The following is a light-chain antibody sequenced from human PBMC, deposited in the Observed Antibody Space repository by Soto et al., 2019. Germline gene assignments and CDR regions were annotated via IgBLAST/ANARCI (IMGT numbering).Light chain of an antibody. V-gene: IGKV3-11*01. CDR1: QHVXNY. CDR2: DVA. J-gene: IGKJ1*01. Sequence: VVLTQCPSPLSLSPGKRATLPCMARQHVXNYFTWYQQKPGQAPRFLTVDVANRATGSPARLSGSGSATDFTLTISSLEPEDFAVYYCQQRSNGPLTFGQGTKVDIK. CDR3: QQRSNGPLT.